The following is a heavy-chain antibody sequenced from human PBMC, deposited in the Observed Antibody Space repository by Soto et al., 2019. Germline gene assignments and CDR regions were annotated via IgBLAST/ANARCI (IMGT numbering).Heavy chain of an antibody. CDR3: ARRGSQIHYGLDV. CDR1: GYTFTSYD. Sequence: QVQLVQSGAEVKKPGASVKVSCKSSGYTFTSYDINWVRQATGQGLEWMGWMNPNSGKTGYAQNFQGRVTMTRNTSISTAYMRLGSLRSDDTAVYYCARRGSQIHYGLDVWGQGTTVTVSS. CDR2: MNPNSGKT. D-gene: IGHD3-10*01. J-gene: IGHJ6*02. V-gene: IGHV1-8*01.